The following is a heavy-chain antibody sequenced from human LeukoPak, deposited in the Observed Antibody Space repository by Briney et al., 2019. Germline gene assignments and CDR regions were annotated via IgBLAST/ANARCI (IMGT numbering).Heavy chain of an antibody. V-gene: IGHV3-21*04. CDR2: ISSGSTNI. Sequence: GGSLRLSCAASGFTFSSYTINCVRQAPGKGLEWVSSISSGSTNIYYADSVKGRFTISRDNAKKSLYLQMNSLRAEDTAVYYCARGNGNKYYFDYWGQGTLVTVSS. CDR3: ARGNGNKYYFDY. J-gene: IGHJ4*02. CDR1: GFTFSSYT. D-gene: IGHD2-8*01.